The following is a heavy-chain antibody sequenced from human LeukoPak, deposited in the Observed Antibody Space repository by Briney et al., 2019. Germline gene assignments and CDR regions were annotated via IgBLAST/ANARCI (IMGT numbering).Heavy chain of an antibody. Sequence: PSETLSLICTVSGGSINSYYWSWIRQPPGKGLEWIGYIYYSGSTNYNPSLKSRVTISVDTSKNQFSLKLSSVTAADTAVYYCARGDLGYCSGGSCLTYWGQGTLVTVSS. J-gene: IGHJ4*02. CDR3: ARGDLGYCSGGSCLTY. V-gene: IGHV4-59*01. D-gene: IGHD2-15*01. CDR2: IYYSGST. CDR1: GGSINSYY.